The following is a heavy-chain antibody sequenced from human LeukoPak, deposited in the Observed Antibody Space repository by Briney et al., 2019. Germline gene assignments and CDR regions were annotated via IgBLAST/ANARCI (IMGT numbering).Heavy chain of an antibody. CDR1: GFSVCTNY. J-gene: IGHJ2*01. CDR3: ARVGDHYHWYLDL. Sequence: GGSLTLSCAASGFSVCTNYMNWVRQAPGKGLEWVSILYSGSTTYYTDSVKGRFTISRDNSRNPPYLHMTNLRVEDTAVYFCARVGDHYHWYLDLWGRGSLLTVSS. CDR2: LYSGSTT. D-gene: IGHD3-10*01. V-gene: IGHV3-53*01.